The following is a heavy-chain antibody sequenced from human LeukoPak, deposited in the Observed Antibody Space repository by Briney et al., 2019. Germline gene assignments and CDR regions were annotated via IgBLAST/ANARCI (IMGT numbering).Heavy chain of an antibody. CDR1: GGSISIYY. D-gene: IGHD1-26*01. CDR3: ARGYSATYGRFDP. J-gene: IGHJ5*02. Sequence: SETLSLTCTVSGGSISIYYWSWIRQPPGRGLEWIGYIYYTGNTNYNPSLKSRVTISVDTSKNQFSLKLTSVTAADTAVYFCARGYSATYGRFDPWGQGTLVTVSS. V-gene: IGHV4-59*01. CDR2: IYYTGNT.